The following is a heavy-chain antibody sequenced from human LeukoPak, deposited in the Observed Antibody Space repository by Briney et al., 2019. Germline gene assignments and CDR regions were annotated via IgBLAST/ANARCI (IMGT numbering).Heavy chain of an antibody. CDR1: GASISSSN. Sequence: SETLSLTCTVSGASISSSNWNWIRQAPGKGLEWIGYITFSGGTNYHPSLGSRVTISLDMSKNQFSLKLTFVTAADTAIYYCARDSVYATNWYDPWGQGTLVTVSS. D-gene: IGHD2-8*01. CDR2: ITFSGGT. CDR3: ARDSVYATNWYDP. V-gene: IGHV4-59*01. J-gene: IGHJ5*02.